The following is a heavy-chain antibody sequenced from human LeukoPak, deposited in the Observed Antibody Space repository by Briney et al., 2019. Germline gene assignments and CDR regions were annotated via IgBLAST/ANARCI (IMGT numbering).Heavy chain of an antibody. Sequence: GGSLRLSCAASGFTFSSYSMNWVRQAPGRGLEWVSSISSSSSYISYADSVKGRFTISRDNAKNSLYLKMNSLIAEDTAVYYCARVSISGGGVDYWGQGTLVTVPS. CDR1: GFTFSSYS. D-gene: IGHD3-16*01. CDR2: ISSSSSYI. CDR3: ARVSISGGGVDY. J-gene: IGHJ4*02. V-gene: IGHV3-21*01.